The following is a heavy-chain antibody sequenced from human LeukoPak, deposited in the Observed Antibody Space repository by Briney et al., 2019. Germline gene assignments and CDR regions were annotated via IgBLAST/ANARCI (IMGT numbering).Heavy chain of an antibody. CDR3: AREKRSWYYDMDV. CDR1: GGSISSSRYY. Sequence: PSETLSLTCTVSGGSISSSRYYWGWIRQPPGKGLEWIGNIYYSGSTYYNPSLKSRVTISLDTSKNQFSLKLSSVTAADTAVYYCAREKRSWYYDMDVWGQGTTVTVSS. J-gene: IGHJ6*02. V-gene: IGHV4-39*07. D-gene: IGHD6-13*01. CDR2: IYYSGST.